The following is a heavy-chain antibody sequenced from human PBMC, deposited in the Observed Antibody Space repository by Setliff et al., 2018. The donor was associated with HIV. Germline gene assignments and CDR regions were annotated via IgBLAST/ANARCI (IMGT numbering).Heavy chain of an antibody. Sequence: GASVKVSCKASGGTFSSYAISWVRQAPGQGLEWMGRIIPRFDITNYPQKFQGRVRLTADKSTSTAYLELSSLRSEDTAVYYCARGLTDRGDAFDIWGQGTMVTVSS. CDR2: IIPRFDIT. V-gene: IGHV1-69*04. CDR1: GGTFSSYA. D-gene: IGHD7-27*01. J-gene: IGHJ3*02. CDR3: ARGLTDRGDAFDI.